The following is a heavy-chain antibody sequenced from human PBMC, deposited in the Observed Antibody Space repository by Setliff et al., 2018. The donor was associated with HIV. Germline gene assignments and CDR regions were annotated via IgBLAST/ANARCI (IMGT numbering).Heavy chain of an antibody. CDR3: ARIATTMTPNDF. V-gene: IGHV3-74*01. CDR1: GFTFSTYW. Sequence: GGSLRLSCAASGFTFSTYWMHWVRQAPGKGLVWVSRVNNDGSATNYADSVKGRFTISRDNAKNTVFLQMNSLRAEDTALYYCARIATTMTPNDFWGQGTLVTV. D-gene: IGHD4-4*01. CDR2: VNNDGSAT. J-gene: IGHJ4*02.